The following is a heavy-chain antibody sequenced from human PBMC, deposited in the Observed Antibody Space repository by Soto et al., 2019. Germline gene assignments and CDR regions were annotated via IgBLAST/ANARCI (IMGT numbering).Heavy chain of an antibody. V-gene: IGHV3-23*01. CDR2: ISATGGSA. Sequence: DVQLLESGGGLVQPGGSLILSFAASGFTFSSYAMSWVRQAPGKGLEWVSAISATGGSAFYAESVKGRFTISRDNSKNTVFLQIDSLVTEDTAVYYCAKGTTAVYCFDFWGQGTLVTVSS. CDR1: GFTFSSYA. CDR3: AKGTTAVYCFDF. J-gene: IGHJ4*02. D-gene: IGHD2-15*01.